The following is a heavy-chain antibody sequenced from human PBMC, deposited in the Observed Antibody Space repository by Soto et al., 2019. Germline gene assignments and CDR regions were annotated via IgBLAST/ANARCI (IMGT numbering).Heavy chain of an antibody. CDR1: GGSISSYY. J-gene: IGHJ6*02. CDR3: ARALTYYYGSGSYFSYYGMDV. Sequence: KASETLSLTCTVSGGSISSYYWSWIRQPPGKGLEWIGYIYYSGSTNYNPSLKSRVTISVDTSKNQFSLKLSSVTAADTAVYYCARALTYYYGSGSYFSYYGMDVWGQGTTVTVSS. CDR2: IYYSGST. V-gene: IGHV4-59*01. D-gene: IGHD3-10*01.